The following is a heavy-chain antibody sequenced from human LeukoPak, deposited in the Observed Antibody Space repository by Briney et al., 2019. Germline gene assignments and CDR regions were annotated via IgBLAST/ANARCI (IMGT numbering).Heavy chain of an antibody. CDR1: GGSFSGYY. D-gene: IGHD3-22*01. V-gene: IGHV4-34*01. J-gene: IGHJ3*02. Sequence: SETLSLTCAVHGGSFSGYYWSWIRQPPGKGLEWIGEINHSGSTNYNPSLKSRVTISVDTSKNQFSLKLSSVTAADTAVYYCARHMLGDSSGYYTKWPAFDIWGQGTMVTVSS. CDR2: INHSGST. CDR3: ARHMLGDSSGYYTKWPAFDI.